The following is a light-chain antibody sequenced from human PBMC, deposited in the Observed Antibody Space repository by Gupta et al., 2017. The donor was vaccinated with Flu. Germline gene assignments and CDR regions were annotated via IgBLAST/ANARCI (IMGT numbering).Light chain of an antibody. CDR1: SSDVGGYNF. V-gene: IGLV2-14*01. Sequence: QSVLTTPASVSGSPGQSTTISCSATSSDVGGYNFVSWYQHHPGKAPKLVIHDVSDRPPGGSIRFSGSRSGNTASLTISGLQAEDEADYYCSSYRTTHTRVFGGGTKVTVL. J-gene: IGLJ3*02. CDR3: SSYRTTHTRV. CDR2: DVS.